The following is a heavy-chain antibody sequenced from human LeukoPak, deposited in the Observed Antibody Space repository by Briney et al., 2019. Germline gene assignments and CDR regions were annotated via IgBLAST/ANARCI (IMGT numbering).Heavy chain of an antibody. CDR3: ARSGRDSSGYYTYYFDY. Sequence: GGSLRLSCVASAFTFARHWMSWVRQAPGKPLEWVATIRQDGGAKYYLDSVKGRFIISRDNARNSLSLQMDSLRVEDTAVYYCARSGRDSSGYYTYYFDYWGQGTLVTVSS. J-gene: IGHJ4*02. CDR2: IRQDGGAK. CDR1: AFTFARHW. D-gene: IGHD3-22*01. V-gene: IGHV3-7*01.